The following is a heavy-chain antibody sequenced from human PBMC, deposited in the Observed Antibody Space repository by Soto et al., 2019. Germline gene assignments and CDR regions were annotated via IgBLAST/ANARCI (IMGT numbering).Heavy chain of an antibody. V-gene: IGHV3-48*03. CDR2: ISSAGDSS. J-gene: IGHJ4*02. CDR3: ARVYCSTTTCHVQAFDS. D-gene: IGHD2-2*01. Sequence: GGSLRLSCAASGFTFSSYEMNWVRQAPGKTLEWVSYISSAGDSSYYADSVKSRFTISRDNAKNSLYLQMNSLRVEDTAVYYCARVYCSTTTCHVQAFDSWGQGTLVTVS. CDR1: GFTFSSYE.